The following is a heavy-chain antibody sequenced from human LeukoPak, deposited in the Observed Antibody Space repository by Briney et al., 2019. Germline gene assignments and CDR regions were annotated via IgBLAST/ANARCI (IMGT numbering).Heavy chain of an antibody. V-gene: IGHV3-53*01. Sequence: PGGSLRLSCAASGFTVSNSYMTWVRQAPGKGLEWVSVIYRDGSTYYADSVKGRFTISRDNSKNTLYLQMNSLRAEDTAVYYCAKTGGPWDWGRGALVTVSS. CDR3: AKTGGPWD. J-gene: IGHJ4*02. CDR1: GFTVSNSY. D-gene: IGHD7-27*01. CDR2: IYRDGST.